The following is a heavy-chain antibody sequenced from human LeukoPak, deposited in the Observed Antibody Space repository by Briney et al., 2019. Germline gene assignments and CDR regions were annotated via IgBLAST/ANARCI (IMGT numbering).Heavy chain of an antibody. D-gene: IGHD1-20*01. J-gene: IGHJ6*02. CDR1: GFTFSNYW. CDR3: ARLNWKPPYYYYGMDV. Sequence: GGSLRLSCAASGFTFSNYWMSWVRQAPGKGLEWVANIKEDGSEKYYVDSVKGRFTISRDNAKNSLYLQMNSLRAEDTAVYYCARLNWKPPYYYYGMDVWGQGTTVTVSS. CDR2: IKEDGSEK. V-gene: IGHV3-7*05.